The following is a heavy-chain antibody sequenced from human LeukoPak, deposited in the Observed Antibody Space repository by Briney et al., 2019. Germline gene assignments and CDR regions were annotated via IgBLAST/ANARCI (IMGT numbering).Heavy chain of an antibody. CDR3: ARVGQAPEGHIRSGWYEY. D-gene: IGHD6-19*01. CDR1: GYTFTRYY. CDR2: INPSADSR. V-gene: IGHV1-46*01. J-gene: IGHJ4*02. Sequence: ASVKVSCKASGYTFTRYYMHWVRQAPGQGLEWMGVINPSADSRSYAQKFQGRVTMARDTSTSTVYMELSSLRSEDTAVYYCARVGQAPEGHIRSGWYEYWGQGTLVTVSS.